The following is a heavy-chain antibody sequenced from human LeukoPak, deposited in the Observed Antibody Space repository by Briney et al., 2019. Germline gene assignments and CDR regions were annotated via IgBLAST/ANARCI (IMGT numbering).Heavy chain of an antibody. Sequence: GGSLRPSCVVSGFTFNRCWMNWVRQAPGKGLEWVAHINPDGRDTYYVDSVKGRFTISRDNAQNSMYLQMNSLRVEDTAVYYCTSWGDTTAEYFQRWGQGTLVTVSS. J-gene: IGHJ1*01. CDR1: GFTFNRCW. D-gene: IGHD2-21*02. CDR2: INPDGRDT. CDR3: TSWGDTTAEYFQR. V-gene: IGHV3-7*01.